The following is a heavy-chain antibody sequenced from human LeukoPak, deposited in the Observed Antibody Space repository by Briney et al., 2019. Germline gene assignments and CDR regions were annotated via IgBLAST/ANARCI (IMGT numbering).Heavy chain of an antibody. J-gene: IGHJ4*02. Sequence: GGSLRLSCAASGFTFSYHHMSWIRQGRGKGVEWVSDISDSGSTTYYADSVKGRFTISRDNAKKSLFLQMNSLRVEDTAVYYCARDKGTYWGQGTLVTVSS. V-gene: IGHV3-11*01. CDR1: GFTFSYHH. CDR3: ARDKGTY. D-gene: IGHD1-1*01. CDR2: ISDSGSTT.